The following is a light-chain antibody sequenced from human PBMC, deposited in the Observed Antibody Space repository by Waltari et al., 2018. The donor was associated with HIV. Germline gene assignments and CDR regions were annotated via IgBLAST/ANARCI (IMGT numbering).Light chain of an antibody. V-gene: IGKV3-20*01. CDR3: QQYGSSLYT. Sequence: EIVLTQSPGPLSLSPGERAPLPCRASQSVSSSYLAWYQQKPGQAPRLLIYGASSRATGIPDRFSGSGSGTDFTLTISRLEPEDFAVYYCQQYGSSLYTFGQGTKLEIK. J-gene: IGKJ2*01. CDR1: QSVSSSY. CDR2: GAS.